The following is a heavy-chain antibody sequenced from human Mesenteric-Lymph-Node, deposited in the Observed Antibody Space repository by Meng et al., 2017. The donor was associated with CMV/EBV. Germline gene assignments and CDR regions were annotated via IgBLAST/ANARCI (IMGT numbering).Heavy chain of an antibody. CDR3: ARDRGGLVVTPFDY. V-gene: IGHV3-74*01. CDR1: GFTFRSYG. J-gene: IGHJ4*02. Sequence: GGSLRLSCAASGFTFRSYGMHWVRQAPGKGLEWVSRISSDGSSTNYADSVKGRFTISRDNAKNSLYLQMNSLRAEDTAVYYCARDRGGLVVTPFDYWGQGTLVTVSS. D-gene: IGHD2-8*02. CDR2: ISSDGSST.